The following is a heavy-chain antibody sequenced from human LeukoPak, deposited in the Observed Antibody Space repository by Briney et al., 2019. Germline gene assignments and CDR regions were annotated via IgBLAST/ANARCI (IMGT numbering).Heavy chain of an antibody. D-gene: IGHD1-1*01. CDR1: GFTSSNYW. CDR3: ARDPYNWNSNYFDY. J-gene: IGHJ4*02. Sequence: GGSLRLSCAASGFTSSNYWMHWVRQGPGKGLVWVSRVNGDGSTTRYADSVKGRFTISRDNANNILYLQMDSLRAEDTAVYYCARDPYNWNSNYFDYWGQGALVTVSS. CDR2: VNGDGSTT. V-gene: IGHV3-74*01.